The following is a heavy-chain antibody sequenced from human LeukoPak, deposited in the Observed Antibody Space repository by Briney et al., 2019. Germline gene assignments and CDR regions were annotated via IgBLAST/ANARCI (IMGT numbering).Heavy chain of an antibody. D-gene: IGHD2-15*01. CDR3: ARPPRRAAHGYFDL. Sequence: PSETLSLTCAVYGGSFSGYYWSWIRQPPGKGLEWIGEINHSGSTNYNPSLKSRVIISVDTSKNQFSLKLTSVTAADTAIYYCARPPRRAAHGYFDLWGRGTLVTVSS. CDR2: INHSGST. J-gene: IGHJ2*01. V-gene: IGHV4-34*01. CDR1: GGSFSGYY.